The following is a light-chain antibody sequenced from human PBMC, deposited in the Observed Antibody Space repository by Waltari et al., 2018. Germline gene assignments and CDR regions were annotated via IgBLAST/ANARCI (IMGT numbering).Light chain of an antibody. CDR2: DVS. CDR3: SSYTSSTTSYV. CDR1: STDLGCYDS. V-gene: IGLV2-14*01. J-gene: IGLJ1*01. Sequence: QSALTPPASVSWSPGQSITISCTATSTDLGCYDSVSWSQQHPRKAPSLMICDVSKPPSGVSNRISGSKSGNTASLSSSGLRAEDEADYYCSSYTSSTTSYVFGTGTKVTGL.